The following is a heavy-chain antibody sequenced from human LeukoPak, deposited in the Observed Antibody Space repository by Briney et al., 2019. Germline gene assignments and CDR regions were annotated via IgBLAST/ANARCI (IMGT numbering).Heavy chain of an antibody. Sequence: GGSLRLSCAASGFTFSSYAMSWVRQAPGKGLEWVSAISGSGGSTYYADSVKGRFTISRDNSKNTLYLQMNSLRAEDTAVYYCAKQTYYYDSSGYDYWGQGTLVTVSS. V-gene: IGHV3-23*01. CDR3: AKQTYYYDSSGYDY. CDR2: ISGSGGST. CDR1: GFTFSSYA. J-gene: IGHJ4*02. D-gene: IGHD3-22*01.